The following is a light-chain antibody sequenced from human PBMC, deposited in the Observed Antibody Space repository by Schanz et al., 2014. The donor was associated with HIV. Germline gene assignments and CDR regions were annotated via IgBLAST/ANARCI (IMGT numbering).Light chain of an antibody. CDR3: CSYAGSYTWV. CDR1: RNDVGTYNL. CDR2: DVS. J-gene: IGLJ3*02. Sequence: QSALTQPASVSGSPGQSITISCTGTRNDVGTYNLVSWYQQHPGKAPKLMIYDVSYRPSGVSDRFSGSKSDNTASLTISGLQADDEADYYCCSYAGSYTWVFGGGTKLTVL. V-gene: IGLV2-23*02.